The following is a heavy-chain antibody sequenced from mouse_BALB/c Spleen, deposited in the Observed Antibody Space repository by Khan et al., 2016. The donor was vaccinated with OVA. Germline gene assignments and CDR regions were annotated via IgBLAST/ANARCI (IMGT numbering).Heavy chain of an antibody. V-gene: IGHV1-9*01. D-gene: IGHD1-1*01. CDR3: ARGNYYGSSSWFGY. CDR2: ILPGSGSN. CDR1: GYTFSSYW. Sequence: VQLQQSGAELMKPGASVKISCKATGYTFSSYWIEWVKQRPGHGLEWIGEILPGSGSNNYNEKFKGKATFTADTSSNTAYMQLSSLTSEDSAVYDCARGNYYGSSSWFGYWGQGTRVTVS. J-gene: IGHJ3*01.